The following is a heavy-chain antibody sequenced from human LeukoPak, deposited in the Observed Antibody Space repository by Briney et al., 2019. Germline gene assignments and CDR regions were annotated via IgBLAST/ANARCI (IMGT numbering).Heavy chain of an antibody. CDR3: ARVGSGFYGDLDY. CDR2: ISYDGSNK. J-gene: IGHJ4*02. D-gene: IGHD5-12*01. Sequence: GGSLRLSCAASGFIFRNYSMHWVRQTPGKGLEWAAVISYDGSNKYYAASVKGRFTISRDNSKSTVYLQMNSLRSEDTAVYYCARVGSGFYGDLDYWGQGTLVTVSS. CDR1: GFIFRNYS. V-gene: IGHV3-30-3*01.